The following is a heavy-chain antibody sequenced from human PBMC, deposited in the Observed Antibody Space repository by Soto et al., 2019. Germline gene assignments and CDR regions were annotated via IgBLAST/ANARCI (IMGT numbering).Heavy chain of an antibody. V-gene: IGHV3-30*18. Sequence: QVQLVESGGGVVQPGRSLRLSCAASGFTFSSYGMHWVRQAPGKGLEWVAVISYDGSNKYYADSVKGRFTISRDKSKNTLYLQMNSLRAEDTAVYYCAKDMYHILTYYYYGMDVCVEGTTVIVSS. CDR3: AKDMYHILTYYYYGMDV. J-gene: IGHJ6*04. CDR2: ISYDGSNK. CDR1: GFTFSSYG. D-gene: IGHD2-2*01.